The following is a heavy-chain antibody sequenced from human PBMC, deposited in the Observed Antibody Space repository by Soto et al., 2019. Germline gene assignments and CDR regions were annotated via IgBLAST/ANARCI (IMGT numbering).Heavy chain of an antibody. CDR1: GNTSTYRY. CDR3: ASGGAGSGPFTWELPDH. D-gene: IGHD1-26*01. V-gene: IGHV1-45*02. J-gene: IGHJ4*02. CDR2: ITPFSGDV. Sequence: QMQLVQSGAEVKKTGSSVTVSCKALGNTSTYRYLHWVRQAPGQALEWMGWITPFSGDVHYAQKFQERVTITRDRSINTAYMQMSSLRSEDTAMYFCASGGAGSGPFTWELPDHWGQGTLVTVSS.